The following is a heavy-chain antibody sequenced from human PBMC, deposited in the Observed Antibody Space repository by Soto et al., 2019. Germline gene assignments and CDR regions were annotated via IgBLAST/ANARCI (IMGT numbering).Heavy chain of an antibody. Sequence: GESLKISCKGSGYSFSNYWITWVRQMPGKGLEWMGKIYPSDSYTNYSPSFQGHVTISADKSISTAYLQWSSLKASDTAMYYCARHSISGSYSIAEYFHHWGQGTLVTVSS. J-gene: IGHJ1*01. CDR3: ARHSISGSYSIAEYFHH. CDR2: IYPSDSYT. D-gene: IGHD1-26*01. CDR1: GYSFSNYW. V-gene: IGHV5-10-1*01.